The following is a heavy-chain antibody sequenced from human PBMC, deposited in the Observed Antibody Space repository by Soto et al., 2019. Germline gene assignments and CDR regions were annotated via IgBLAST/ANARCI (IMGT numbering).Heavy chain of an antibody. J-gene: IGHJ4*02. CDR1: GGTFSSYT. CDR2: IIPILGIA. V-gene: IGHV1-69*08. CDR3: ARDSVAGALFDY. D-gene: IGHD6-19*01. Sequence: QVQLVQSGAEVKKPGSSVKVSCKASGGTFSSYTISWVRQAPGQGLEWMGRIIPILGIANYAQKFQGRVTITADKSTSTAYMELSSLRSEDTAVYYCARDSVAGALFDYWGQGTLVTVSS.